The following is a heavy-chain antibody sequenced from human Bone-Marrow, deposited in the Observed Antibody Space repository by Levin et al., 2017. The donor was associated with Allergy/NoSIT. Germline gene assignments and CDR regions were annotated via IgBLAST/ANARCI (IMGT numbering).Heavy chain of an antibody. V-gene: IGHV3-9*01. D-gene: IGHD3-3*01. J-gene: IGHJ6*02. CDR2: LSWDSGRI. Sequence: GGSLRLSCAASGFSLYDYAMHWVRQVPGKGLEWVSTLSWDSGRIEYADAVKGRFIISRDNVQNSLYLQMNSLRIEDTAVYYCAKGWGYKFWSTYSLFYDHGMDVWGQGTPVTVSS. CDR3: AKGWGYKFWSTYSLFYDHGMDV. CDR1: GFSLYDYA.